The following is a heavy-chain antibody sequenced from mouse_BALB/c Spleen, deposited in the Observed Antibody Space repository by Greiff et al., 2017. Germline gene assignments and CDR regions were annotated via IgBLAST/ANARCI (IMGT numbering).Heavy chain of an antibody. V-gene: IGHV6-6*02. J-gene: IGHJ4*01. CDR1: GFTFSNYW. D-gene: IGHD2-1*01. Sequence: EVKLMESGGGLVQPGGSMKLSCVASGFTFSNYWMNWVRQSPEKGLEWVAEIRLKSNNYATHYAESVKGRFTISRDDSKSSVYLQMNNLRAEDTGIYYCTRGKNYAMDYWGQGTSVTVSS. CDR2: IRLKSNNYAT. CDR3: TRGKNYAMDY.